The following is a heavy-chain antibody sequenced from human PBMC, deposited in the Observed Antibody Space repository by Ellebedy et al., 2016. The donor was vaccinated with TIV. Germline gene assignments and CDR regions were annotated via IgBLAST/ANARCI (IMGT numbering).Heavy chain of an antibody. D-gene: IGHD2-21*02. V-gene: IGHV3-48*04. CDR3: ARGRDYAFDI. CDR1: GFTFSGYG. Sequence: GGSLRLXXAASGFTFSGYGMDWVRQAPGKGLEWLSFISVRSSTIYYADSVKGRFTISRDDAKNSLYLRMNSLRAEDTAVYYCARGRDYAFDIWGQGTIVTVSS. CDR2: ISVRSSTI. J-gene: IGHJ3*02.